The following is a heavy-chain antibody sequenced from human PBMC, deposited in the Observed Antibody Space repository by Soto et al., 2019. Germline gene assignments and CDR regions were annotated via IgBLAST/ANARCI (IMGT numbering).Heavy chain of an antibody. V-gene: IGHV3-21*06. J-gene: IGHJ4*02. CDR2: ISSATNYI. Sequence: EVQLVESGGGLVKPGGSLRLSCADSGFTFTRYSMNCVRQAPGKGLEWVSSISSATNYIYYGDSMKGRFTISRDNAKNSLYLEMNSLRAEDTAVYYCARVSEDRTSNFDYWGQGTLVTVSS. CDR1: GFTFTRYS. CDR3: ARVSEDRTSNFDY.